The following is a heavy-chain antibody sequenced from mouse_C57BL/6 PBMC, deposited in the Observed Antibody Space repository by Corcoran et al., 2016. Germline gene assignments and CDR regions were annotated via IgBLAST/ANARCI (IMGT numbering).Heavy chain of an antibody. CDR3: TELGRSYAMDY. D-gene: IGHD4-1*01. Sequence: QVQLQQSGAELVRPGASVTLSCKALGYTFTDYEMHWVKQTPVHGLEWIGAIDPETGGTAYNQKFKGKAILTADKSSSTAYMELRSLTSEDSAVYYCTELGRSYAMDYWGQGTSVTVSS. CDR2: IDPETGGT. J-gene: IGHJ4*01. CDR1: GYTFTDYE. V-gene: IGHV1-15*01.